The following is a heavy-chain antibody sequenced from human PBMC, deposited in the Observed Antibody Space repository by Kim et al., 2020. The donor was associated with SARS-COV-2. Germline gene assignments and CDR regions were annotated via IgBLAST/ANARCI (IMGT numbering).Heavy chain of an antibody. D-gene: IGHD1-1*01. CDR3: ARGTGKYYYDMDF. J-gene: IGHJ6*02. V-gene: IGHV3-48*03. CDR2: ITTEGTI. CDR1: GFSLSSHE. Sequence: GGSLRLSCAASGFSLSSHEMNWVRQAPGKGLEWVSFITTEGTIYYGESVKGRFTSSSSSTNNSMYLLLHNLRAEDTAVDFCARGTGKYYYDMDFWGPWT.